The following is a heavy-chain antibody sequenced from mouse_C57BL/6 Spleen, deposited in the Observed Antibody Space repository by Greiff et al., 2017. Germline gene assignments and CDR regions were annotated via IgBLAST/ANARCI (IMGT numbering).Heavy chain of an antibody. V-gene: IGHV1-64*01. J-gene: IGHJ3*01. CDR2: IHPNSGST. Sequence: QVQLQQPGAELVKPGASVKLSCKASGYTFTSYWMHWVKQRPGQGLEWIGMIHPNSGSTNYNEKFKSKATLTVDKSSSTAYMQLSSLTSEDSAVYYCAREGADSSGWCGFAYWGQGTLVTVSA. CDR1: GYTFTSYW. CDR3: AREGADSSGWCGFAY. D-gene: IGHD3-2*02.